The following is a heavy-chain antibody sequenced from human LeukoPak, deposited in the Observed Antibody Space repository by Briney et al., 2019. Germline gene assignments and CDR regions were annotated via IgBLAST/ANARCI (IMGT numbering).Heavy chain of an antibody. CDR2: ISWNSGSI. D-gene: IGHD2-8*01. CDR3: TKDYTRSWTNWFDP. CDR1: GFIFGDYA. V-gene: IGHV3-9*01. Sequence: PEGSLRLSCAASGFIFGDYAMHWVRQAPGKGLEWVSGISWNSGSIGYADSVKGRFTISRDNAKNSLYLQMNSLRTEDTAMYFCTKDYTRSWTNWFDPWGQGTLVTVSS. J-gene: IGHJ5*02.